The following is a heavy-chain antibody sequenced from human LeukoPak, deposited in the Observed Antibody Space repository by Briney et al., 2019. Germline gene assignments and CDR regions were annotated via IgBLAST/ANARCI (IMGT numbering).Heavy chain of an antibody. CDR3: ARVGYSYGYDFDC. D-gene: IGHD5-18*01. CDR1: GYTFTGYY. V-gene: IGHV1-2*06. J-gene: IGHJ4*02. Sequence: ASVKVSCKASGYTFTGYYMHWVRQAPGQGLEWMGRINPNSGGTNYAQKFQGRVTMTRDTSISTAYMELSRLRSDDTAVYYCARVGYSYGYDFDCWGQGTLVTVSS. CDR2: INPNSGGT.